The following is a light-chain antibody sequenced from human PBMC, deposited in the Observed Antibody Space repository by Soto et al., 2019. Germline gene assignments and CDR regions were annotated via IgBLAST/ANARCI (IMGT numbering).Light chain of an antibody. Sequence: EILLTQSPGTLSLSPGETATLSCRASQSVTSTYLAWYQQRPGQSPRLIIYGGSTRATGFPDRFSGGGSGTDFTLTISRLEPEDSAVYYCHCQQYGSSPSTFGQGTKVEIK. V-gene: IGKV3-20*01. J-gene: IGKJ1*01. CDR3: QQYGSSPST. CDR2: GGS. CDR1: QSVTSTY.